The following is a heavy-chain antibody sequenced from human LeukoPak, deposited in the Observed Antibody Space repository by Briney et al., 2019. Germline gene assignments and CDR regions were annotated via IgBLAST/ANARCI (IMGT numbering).Heavy chain of an antibody. D-gene: IGHD5-12*01. CDR1: GGSISTYY. V-gene: IGHV4-59*01. Sequence: SETLSLTCTLSGGSISTYYWSWIRQPPGKGLEWIGYIYHSGSTNYNPSLKRRVIISVDTSKNQFSLKLSSVTAADTAVYYCARGGGYASPIGYWGQGALVTVSS. J-gene: IGHJ4*02. CDR3: ARGGGYASPIGY. CDR2: IYHSGST.